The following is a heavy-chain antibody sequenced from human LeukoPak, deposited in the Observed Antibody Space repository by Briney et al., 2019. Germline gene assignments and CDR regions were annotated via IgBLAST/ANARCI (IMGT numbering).Heavy chain of an antibody. D-gene: IGHD3-22*01. J-gene: IGHJ3*02. CDR3: AKVGRSMIVVVDAFDI. CDR2: ISGSGGST. V-gene: IGHV3-23*01. Sequence: QPGGSLRLSCAASGFTFSSYARRWVRQAPGKGLEWVSAISGSGGSTYYADSVKGRFTISRDNSKNTLYLQMNSLRAEDTAVYYCAKVGRSMIVVVDAFDIWGQGTMVTVSS. CDR1: GFTFSSYA.